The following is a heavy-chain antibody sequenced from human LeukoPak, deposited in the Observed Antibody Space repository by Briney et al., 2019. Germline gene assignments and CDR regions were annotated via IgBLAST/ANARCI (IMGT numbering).Heavy chain of an antibody. CDR2: IKQDGSEK. CDR3: ARSSNGYLDY. J-gene: IGHJ4*02. CDR1: GFTFSSYA. V-gene: IGHV3-7*01. Sequence: GGSLRLSCAASGFTFSSYAMNWVRQAPGKGLEWVANIKQDGSEKYYVDSVKGRFTISRDNAKNSLYLQMNSLRVEDTAVYYCARSSNGYLDYWGQGTLVTVSS. D-gene: IGHD3-22*01.